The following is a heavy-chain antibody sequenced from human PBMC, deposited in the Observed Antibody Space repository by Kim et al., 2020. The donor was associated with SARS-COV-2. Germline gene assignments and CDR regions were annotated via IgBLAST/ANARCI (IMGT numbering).Heavy chain of an antibody. V-gene: IGHV4-34*01. Sequence: SETLSLTCAVYGGSFSGYYWSWIRQPPGKGLEWIGEINHSGSTNYTPSLKSRVTISVDTSKNQCSLKLSSVTAADTAVYYCARGGTGATIRYFDYWGQGTLVTVSS. CDR1: GGSFSGYY. CDR3: ARGGTGATIRYFDY. J-gene: IGHJ4*02. CDR2: INHSGST. D-gene: IGHD1-26*01.